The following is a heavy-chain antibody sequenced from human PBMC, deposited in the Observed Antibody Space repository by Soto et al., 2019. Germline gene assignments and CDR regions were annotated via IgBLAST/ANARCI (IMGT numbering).Heavy chain of an antibody. CDR1: GYTFTSYA. CDR3: AKSATVPAAIAY. CDR2: INAGNGNT. J-gene: IGHJ4*02. V-gene: IGHV1-3*01. Sequence: XSVKVSCNASGYTFTSYAMHLLRQAPGQRLEWMGWINAGNGNTKYSQKFQGRVTITRDTSASTAYMELSSMRSEDTAVYYCAKSATVPAAIAYWGQGTLVTVSS. D-gene: IGHD2-2*02.